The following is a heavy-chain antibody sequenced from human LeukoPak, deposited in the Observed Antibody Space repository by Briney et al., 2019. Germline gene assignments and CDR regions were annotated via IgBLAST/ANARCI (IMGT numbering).Heavy chain of an antibody. CDR2: ISGSGGST. CDR1: GFTFSSYA. D-gene: IGHD2-2*01. V-gene: IGHV3-23*01. J-gene: IGHJ4*02. Sequence: GGSLRLSCAASGFTFSSYAMSWVRQAPGKGLEWVSAISGSGGSTYYADSVKGRFTISRDNSRNTLYLQMNSLRAEDTAVYYCAKSDIVVVPAAHFDYWGQGTLVTVSS. CDR3: AKSDIVVVPAAHFDY.